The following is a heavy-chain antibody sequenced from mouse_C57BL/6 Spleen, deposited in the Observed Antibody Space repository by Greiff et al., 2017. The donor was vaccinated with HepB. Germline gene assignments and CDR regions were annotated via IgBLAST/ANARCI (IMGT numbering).Heavy chain of an antibody. CDR3: ARQDYHYFDY. D-gene: IGHD2-4*01. CDR1: GYAFSSSW. CDR2: IYPGDGDT. V-gene: IGHV1-82*01. J-gene: IGHJ2*01. Sequence: VKLMESGLELVKPGASVKISCKASGYAFSSSWMNWVKQRPGKGLEWIGRIYPGDGDTNYNGKFKGKATLTADKSSSTAYMQLSSLTSEDSAVYFCARQDYHYFDYWGQGTTLTVSS.